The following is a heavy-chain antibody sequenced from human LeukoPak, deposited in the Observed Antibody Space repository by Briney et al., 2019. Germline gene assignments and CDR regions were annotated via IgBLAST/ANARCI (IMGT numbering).Heavy chain of an antibody. J-gene: IGHJ3*02. D-gene: IGHD2-15*01. Sequence: GGSLRLSCAASGFTFNNYIMNWVRQAPGKGLEWVSYISSSGSTIYYADSVRGRFTISRDNAKNSLYLQMNSLRAEDTAVYYCARVVRYCSGGSCYFDARTIDAFDIWGQGTMVTVSS. CDR2: ISSSGSTI. CDR3: ARVVRYCSGGSCYFDARTIDAFDI. V-gene: IGHV3-48*04. CDR1: GFTFNNYI.